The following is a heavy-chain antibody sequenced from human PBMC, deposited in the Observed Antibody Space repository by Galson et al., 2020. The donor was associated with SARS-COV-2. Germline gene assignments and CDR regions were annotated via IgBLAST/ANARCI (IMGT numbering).Heavy chain of an antibody. Sequence: ETSETLSLTCAVYGGSFSGYYWSWIRQPPGMGLEWIGEINHSGSTNYNPSLKSRVTISVDTSKNQFSLKLSSVTAADTAVYYCARVNLLGGYYYGMDVWGQGTTVTVSS. V-gene: IGHV4-34*01. CDR2: INHSGST. CDR1: GGSFSGYY. D-gene: IGHD3-10*01. J-gene: IGHJ6*02. CDR3: ARVNLLGGYYYGMDV.